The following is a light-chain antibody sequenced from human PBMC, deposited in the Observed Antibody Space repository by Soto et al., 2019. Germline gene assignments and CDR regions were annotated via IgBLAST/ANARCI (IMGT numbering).Light chain of an antibody. J-gene: IGKJ4*01. CDR3: QQYNSFALT. V-gene: IGKV1-5*01. CDR1: QSISSW. CDR2: DAS. Sequence: PMTPSPSPLSGSEGARVTITCWASQSISSWLAWYQQKPGKAPKLLIYDASSLESGVPSRFSGSGSGTEFTLTISSLQPDDFATYYCQQYNSFALTFGGGTKVDIK.